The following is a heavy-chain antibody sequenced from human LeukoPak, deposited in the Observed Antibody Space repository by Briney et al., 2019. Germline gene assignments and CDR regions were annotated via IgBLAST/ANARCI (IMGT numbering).Heavy chain of an antibody. D-gene: IGHD6-25*01. V-gene: IGHV3-23*01. J-gene: IGHJ5*02. CDR2: IIGTGHRT. CDR3: AKGKSGGSVDWFDP. Sequence: GGSLRLSCAASGLTFSNYAMMWVRQAPGKALEWVSSIIGTGHRTYYADSVQGRFTVSRDNSRNTLYLQMDSLRAEDTALYYCAKGKSGGSVDWFDPWGQGTLVTVSS. CDR1: GLTFSNYA.